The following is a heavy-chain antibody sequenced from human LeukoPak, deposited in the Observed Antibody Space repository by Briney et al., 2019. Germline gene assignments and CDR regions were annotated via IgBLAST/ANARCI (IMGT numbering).Heavy chain of an antibody. CDR1: DGSINSYY. J-gene: IGHJ6*02. V-gene: IGHV4-59*01. Sequence: SETLSLTCSVSDGSINSYYWNWIRRPPGKGLEWIGYIYYNGNTNYSPSLKSRVTMSVDTSKNLFSLKVSSVTAADTAVYYCARGRSNYYGMDVWGRGTTVTVSS. D-gene: IGHD1-26*01. CDR2: IYYNGNT. CDR3: ARGRSNYYGMDV.